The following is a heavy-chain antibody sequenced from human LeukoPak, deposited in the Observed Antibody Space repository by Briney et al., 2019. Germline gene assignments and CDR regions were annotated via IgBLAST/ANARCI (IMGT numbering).Heavy chain of an antibody. CDR3: AKAALYYYDSSGFDY. CDR2: ISGSGGST. J-gene: IGHJ4*02. D-gene: IGHD3-22*01. Sequence: PGGSLRLSCAASGFTFSSYAMSWVRQAPGKGLEWVSAISGSGGSTYYADSVKGRFTISRDNSKNTLYLQMNSLRVEDTAVYYCAKAALYYYDSSGFDYWGQGTLVTVSS. CDR1: GFTFSSYA. V-gene: IGHV3-23*01.